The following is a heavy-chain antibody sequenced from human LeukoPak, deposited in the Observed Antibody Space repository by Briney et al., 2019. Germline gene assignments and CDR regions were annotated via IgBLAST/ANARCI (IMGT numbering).Heavy chain of an antibody. CDR3: ARGGELGIAAAGNDY. V-gene: IGHV4-34*01. CDR2: INHSGST. CDR1: GGSFSGYY. D-gene: IGHD6-13*01. J-gene: IGHJ4*02. Sequence: SETLSLTCAVYGGSFSGYYWSWIRQPPGKGLEWIGEINHSGSTNYNPSLKSRVTISVDTSKNQFSLKLSSVTAADTAVYYCARGGELGIAAAGNDYWGQGTLVTVSS.